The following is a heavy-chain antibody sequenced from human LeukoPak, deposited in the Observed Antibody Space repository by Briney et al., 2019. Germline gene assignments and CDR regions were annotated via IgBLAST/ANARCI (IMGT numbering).Heavy chain of an antibody. CDR3: ARDNSVRDEAWWFNP. J-gene: IGHJ5*02. CDR1: GGSISSSSYY. V-gene: IGHV4-39*07. D-gene: IGHD5-24*01. Sequence: PSETLSLTCTVSGGSISSSSYYWGWIRQPPGKGLEWIGSIYYSGSTYYNPSLKSRVTISVDTSKNQFSLKLSSVTAADTAVYYCARDNSVRDEAWWFNPWGQGTLVTVSS. CDR2: IYYSGST.